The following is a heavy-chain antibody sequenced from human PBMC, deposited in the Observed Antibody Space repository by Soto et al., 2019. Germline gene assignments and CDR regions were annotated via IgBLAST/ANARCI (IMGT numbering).Heavy chain of an antibody. CDR1: GFSLSTSKVG. D-gene: IGHD3-22*01. V-gene: IGHV2-5*02. Sequence: SGPTLVNPTQTLTLTCNFSGFSLSTSKVGVGWIRQPPGEALEWLALIYWDDDKRYSPSLKSRLIIMKDSSKNQVVLTMTNMDPVDTATYYCATPLDSSGYDYYYGMDVWGQGTTVTVSS. J-gene: IGHJ6*02. CDR3: ATPLDSSGYDYYYGMDV. CDR2: IYWDDDK.